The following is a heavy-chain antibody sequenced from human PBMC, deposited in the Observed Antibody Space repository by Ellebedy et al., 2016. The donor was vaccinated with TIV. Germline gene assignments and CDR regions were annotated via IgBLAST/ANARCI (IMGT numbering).Heavy chain of an antibody. CDR2: IYPGDSDT. J-gene: IGHJ4*02. V-gene: IGHV5-51*01. CDR3: AREGGRYFDY. CDR1: GYSFASYW. D-gene: IGHD1-26*01. Sequence: PGGSLRLSCTGSGYSFASYWLGWVRQMPGNGLEWMGIIYPGDSDTRYSPSFQGPVTIAADKSISTAYLQWSSLKASDPAMYYCAREGGRYFDYWGQGTLVTVSS.